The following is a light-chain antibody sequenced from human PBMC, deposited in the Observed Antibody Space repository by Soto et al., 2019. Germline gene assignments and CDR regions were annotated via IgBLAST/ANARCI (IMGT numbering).Light chain of an antibody. J-gene: IGKJ1*01. CDR1: QSVSSSY. Sequence: EIVLTQSPGTLSLSPGERATLSCRASQSVSSSYLAWYQQKPGQAPRLPIYGASSRATGIPDRFSGSGSGTDFTLTISRLVPEDFAVYYCQQYGCSPPTFGQGTKVEI. V-gene: IGKV3-20*01. CDR2: GAS. CDR3: QQYGCSPPT.